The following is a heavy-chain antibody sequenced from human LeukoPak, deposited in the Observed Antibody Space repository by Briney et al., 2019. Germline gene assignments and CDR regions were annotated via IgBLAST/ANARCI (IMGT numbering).Heavy chain of an antibody. Sequence: SETLSLTCTVSGGSISSYYWSWIREPPGKGLEWIGYIYYSGRTNYSPSLKSRVTISVDTSKNQFSLKLSSVTAADTAAYYCARGYCSGGTCYGYFDLWGRGTLVTVSS. J-gene: IGHJ2*01. D-gene: IGHD2-15*01. CDR2: IYYSGRT. CDR3: ARGYCSGGTCYGYFDL. V-gene: IGHV4-59*08. CDR1: GGSISSYY.